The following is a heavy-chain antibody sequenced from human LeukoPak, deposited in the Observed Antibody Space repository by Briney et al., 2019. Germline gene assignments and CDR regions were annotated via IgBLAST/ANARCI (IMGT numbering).Heavy chain of an antibody. CDR3: TRDGRFGYSGSYYSDAFDI. J-gene: IGHJ3*02. V-gene: IGHV3-49*03. CDR1: GFTFGDYA. D-gene: IGHD1-26*01. CDR2: IRSKAYGGTT. Sequence: GGSLRLSCTASGFTFGDYAMSWFRQAPGKGLEGVGFIRSKAYGGTTEYAASVKGRFTISRDDSKSIAYLQMNSLKTEDTAVCYCTRDGRFGYSGSYYSDAFDIWGQGTMVTVSS.